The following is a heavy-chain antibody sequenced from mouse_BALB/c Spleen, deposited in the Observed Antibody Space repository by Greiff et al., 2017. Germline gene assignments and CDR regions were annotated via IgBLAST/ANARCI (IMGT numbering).Heavy chain of an antibody. J-gene: IGHJ4*01. V-gene: IGHV3-2*02. CDR2: ISYSGST. D-gene: IGHD2-1*01. CDR1: GYSITSDYA. CDR3: AREYGNHRDY. Sequence: EVQRVESGPGLVKPSQSLSLTCTVTGYSITSDYAWNWIRQFPGNKLEWMGYISYSGSTSYNPSLKSRISITRDTSKNQFFLQLNSVTTEDTATYYCAREYGNHRDYWGQGTSVTVSS.